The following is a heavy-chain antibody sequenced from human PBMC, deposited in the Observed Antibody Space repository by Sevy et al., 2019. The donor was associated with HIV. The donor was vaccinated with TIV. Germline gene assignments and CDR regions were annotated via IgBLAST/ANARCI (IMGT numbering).Heavy chain of an antibody. CDR1: EFTFSSHA. Sequence: GGSLRLSCAASEFTFSSHAVSWVRQAPGKGLEWVSAISGNGENTHYADSVRGRFTISRANFKNTLYLHMSTLRAEDTALYYCARDGRGISAFDIWGQGTMVTVSS. J-gene: IGHJ3*02. V-gene: IGHV3-23*01. CDR3: ARDGRGISAFDI. CDR2: ISGNGENT. D-gene: IGHD3-3*02.